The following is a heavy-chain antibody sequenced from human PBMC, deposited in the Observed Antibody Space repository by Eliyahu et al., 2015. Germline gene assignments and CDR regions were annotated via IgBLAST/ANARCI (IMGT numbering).Heavy chain of an antibody. CDR1: GFTFSSYW. CDR2: IKSDGRST. J-gene: IGHJ3*02. Sequence: EVQLVESGGGLVQPGGSLRLSCVVSGFTFSSYWXHWVRQAPGKGLVWVSRIKSDGRSTSYADSVKGRFTISRDNAKNTLYLQMNSLRAEDTALYYCARDRDRDGYNYWDVAFDIWGQGTMVTVSS. D-gene: IGHD5-24*01. CDR3: ARDRDRDGYNYWDVAFDI. V-gene: IGHV3-74*01.